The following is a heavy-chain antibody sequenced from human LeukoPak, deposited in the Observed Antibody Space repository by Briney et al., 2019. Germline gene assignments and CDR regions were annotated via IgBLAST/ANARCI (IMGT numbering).Heavy chain of an antibody. V-gene: IGHV1-46*01. Sequence: GASVKVSCKASGYTFTSYYMHWVRQAPGQGLEWMGIINPSGGSTSYAQKFRGRVTMTRDTSTSTVYMELSSLRSEDTAVYYCARELSTVSMSYGMDVWGQGTTVTVSS. CDR3: ARELSTVSMSYGMDV. J-gene: IGHJ6*02. D-gene: IGHD3-16*02. CDR2: INPSGGST. CDR1: GYTFTSYY.